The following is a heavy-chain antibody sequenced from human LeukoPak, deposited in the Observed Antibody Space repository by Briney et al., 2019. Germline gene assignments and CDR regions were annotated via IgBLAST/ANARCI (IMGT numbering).Heavy chain of an antibody. D-gene: IGHD5-12*01. CDR3: ARGIHSGYDFLTYYYYYYMDV. Sequence: SETLSLTCTVSGGSISSSSYYWGWIRQPPGKGLEWIGSIYYSGSTYYNPSLKSRVTISVDTSKNQFSLKLSSVTAADTVVYYCARGIHSGYDFLTYYYYYYMDVWGKGTTVTVSS. V-gene: IGHV4-39*07. CDR1: GGSISSSSYY. J-gene: IGHJ6*03. CDR2: IYYSGST.